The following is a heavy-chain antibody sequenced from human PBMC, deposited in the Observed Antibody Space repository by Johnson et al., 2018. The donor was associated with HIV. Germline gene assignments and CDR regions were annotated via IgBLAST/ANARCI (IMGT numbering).Heavy chain of an antibody. D-gene: IGHD6-13*01. Sequence: QVQLVESGGGVVQPGGSLRLSCVASGFAFSSYGMHWVRQAPGKGLEWVSFIRYDGGNKSYGDSVKGRFTISRDNSKNTLYVQMISLRAEDTAVYYCAKDYGLLVNSPDAFDIWGQGTMVTVSS. CDR2: IRYDGGNK. V-gene: IGHV3-30*02. J-gene: IGHJ3*02. CDR3: AKDYGLLVNSPDAFDI. CDR1: GFAFSSYG.